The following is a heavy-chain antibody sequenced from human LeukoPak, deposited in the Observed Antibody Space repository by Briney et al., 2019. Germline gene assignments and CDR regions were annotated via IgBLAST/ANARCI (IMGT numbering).Heavy chain of an antibody. J-gene: IGHJ5*02. CDR1: GNSVSSNSAA. CDR2: TYYRSQWYN. D-gene: IGHD2-15*01. Sequence: SQTLSLTCAISGNSVSSNSAAWNWIRQSTSRGLEWLGRTYYRSQWYNDYVVSVKSTITINTDTSKNQFSLQMTSVTPEDTAVYYCAKELPFCSGDRCYQRWFDPWGQGTVVTVSS. V-gene: IGHV6-1*01. CDR3: AKELPFCSGDRCYQRWFDP.